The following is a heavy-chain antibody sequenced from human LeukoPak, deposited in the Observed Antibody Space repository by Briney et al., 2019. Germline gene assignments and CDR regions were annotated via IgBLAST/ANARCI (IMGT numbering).Heavy chain of an antibody. CDR3: ARGGGLYYFDY. V-gene: IGHV4-59*01. CDR1: GGSISNYY. J-gene: IGHJ4*02. CDR2: IYYSGST. D-gene: IGHD3-3*01. Sequence: SETLSLTCTVSGGSISNYYWSWIRQPPGKGLEWIGYIYYSGSTNYNPSLKSRVTISVDTSKNQFSLKLSSVTAADTAVYYCARGGGLYYFDYWGQGTLVTVSS.